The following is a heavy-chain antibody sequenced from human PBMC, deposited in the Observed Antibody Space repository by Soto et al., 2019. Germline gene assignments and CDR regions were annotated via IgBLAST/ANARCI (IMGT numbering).Heavy chain of an antibody. J-gene: IGHJ4*02. CDR3: ARGGRGRTSWAIFDY. D-gene: IGHD2-2*01. Sequence: PSETLSLTCTVSGGSISSYYWSWIRQPPGKGLEWIGYIYYSGSTNYNPSLKSRVTISVDTSKNQFSLKLSSVTAADTAVYYCARGGRGRTSWAIFDYWGQGTLVTVSS. CDR2: IYYSGST. V-gene: IGHV4-59*01. CDR1: GGSISSYY.